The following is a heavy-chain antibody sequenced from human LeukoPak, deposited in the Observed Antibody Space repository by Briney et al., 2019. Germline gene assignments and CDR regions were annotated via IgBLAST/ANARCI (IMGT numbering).Heavy chain of an antibody. J-gene: IGHJ6*03. CDR2: INHSGST. V-gene: IGHV4-34*01. D-gene: IGHD2-15*01. CDR3: VRHSVAATPYYYYYYMDV. Sequence: SETLSLTCAVYGGSFSGYYWSWIRQPPGKGLEWIGEINHSGSTNYNPSLRSRVTISVDTSKNQFSLKLSSVTAADTAVYYCVRHSVAATPYYYYYYMDVWGKGTTVTISS. CDR1: GGSFSGYY.